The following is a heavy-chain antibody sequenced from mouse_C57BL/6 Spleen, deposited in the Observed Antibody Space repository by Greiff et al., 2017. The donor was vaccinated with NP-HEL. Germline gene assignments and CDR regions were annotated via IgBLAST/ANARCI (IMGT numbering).Heavy chain of an antibody. V-gene: IGHV1-78*01. J-gene: IGHJ4*01. CDR2: IYPRDGST. CDR1: GYTFTDHT. Sequence: VQLQQSDAELVKPGASVKISCKVSGYTFTDHTIHWMKQRPEQGLEWIGYIYPRDGSTKYNEKFKGKATLTADKSSSTAYMQLNSLTSEDSAVYFCASGYYDSFYAMDYWGQGTSVTVSS. CDR3: ASGYYDSFYAMDY. D-gene: IGHD2-4*01.